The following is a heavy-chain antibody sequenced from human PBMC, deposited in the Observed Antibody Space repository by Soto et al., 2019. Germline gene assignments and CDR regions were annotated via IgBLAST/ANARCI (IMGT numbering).Heavy chain of an antibody. D-gene: IGHD5-18*01. J-gene: IGHJ5*02. CDR2: IIPILGIA. CDR1: GGTFSSYT. CDR3: ARDRIQLWYGWFDP. V-gene: IGHV1-69*08. Sequence: QVQLVQSGAEVKKPGSSVKVSCKASGGTFSSYTISWVRQAPGQGLEWMGRIIPILGIANYAQKFQGRVTXTAYKXXSTAYMELSSLRSEDTAVYYCARDRIQLWYGWFDPWGQGTLVTVSS.